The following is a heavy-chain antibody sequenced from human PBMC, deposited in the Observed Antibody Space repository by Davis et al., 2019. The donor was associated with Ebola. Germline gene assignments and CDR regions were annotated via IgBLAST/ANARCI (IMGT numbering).Heavy chain of an antibody. CDR3: ARGARDIVVVPATPRGS. J-gene: IGHJ5*02. V-gene: IGHV3-30-3*01. Sequence: GESLKISCAASGFTFSRYAMHWVRQAPGKGLEWVAVISYDGSNKYYADSVKGRFTISRDNSKNTLYLQMNSLRAEDTAVYYCARGARDIVVVPATPRGSWGQGTLVTVSS. D-gene: IGHD2-2*01. CDR2: ISYDGSNK. CDR1: GFTFSRYA.